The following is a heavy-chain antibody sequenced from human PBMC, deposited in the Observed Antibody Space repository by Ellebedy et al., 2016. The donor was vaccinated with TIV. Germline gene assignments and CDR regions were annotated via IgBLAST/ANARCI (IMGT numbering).Heavy chain of an antibody. Sequence: SETLSLXXAVSGGPISSSNWWSWVRQPPGKGLEWIGEISPTGLVNYNAFLKSRVTISVETSRTQFTLKLRSVTVADSGVYYCARTDHGALTYHSYCTMDVWGQGTSVIVSS. CDR3: ARTDHGALTYHSYCTMDV. D-gene: IGHD4-17*01. J-gene: IGHJ6*02. CDR2: ISPTGLV. CDR1: GGPISSSNW. V-gene: IGHV4-4*02.